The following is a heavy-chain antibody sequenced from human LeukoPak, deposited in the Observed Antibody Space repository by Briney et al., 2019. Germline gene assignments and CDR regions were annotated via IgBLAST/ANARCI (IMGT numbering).Heavy chain of an antibody. Sequence: GRSLRLSCAASGFTFSSYALHWVRQAPGKGLGWVALISYDGSNKYYADSVKGRFTISRDNSKNTLYLQMNSLRTEDTAVYYCVKVRYSSGWYFPFDYWGQGTLVTVSS. CDR1: GFTFSSYA. J-gene: IGHJ4*02. CDR2: ISYDGSNK. CDR3: VKVRYSSGWYFPFDY. V-gene: IGHV3-30-3*01. D-gene: IGHD6-19*01.